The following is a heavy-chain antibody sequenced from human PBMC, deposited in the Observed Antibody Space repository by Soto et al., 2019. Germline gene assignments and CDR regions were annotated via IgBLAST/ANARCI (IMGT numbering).Heavy chain of an antibody. J-gene: IGHJ3*02. CDR1: GFTFSSYW. CDR2: IKQDGSEK. CDR3: ASDIAARRDDAFDI. D-gene: IGHD6-6*01. V-gene: IGHV3-7*03. Sequence: GESLKISCAASGFTFSSYWMSWVRQAPGKGLEWVANIKQDGSEKYYVDSVKGRVTISRDNAKNSLYLQMNSLRAGGKAVYYCASDIAARRDDAFDILGQGTMVTVSS.